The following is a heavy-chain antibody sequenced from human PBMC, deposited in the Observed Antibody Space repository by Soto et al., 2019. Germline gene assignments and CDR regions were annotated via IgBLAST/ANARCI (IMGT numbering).Heavy chain of an antibody. D-gene: IGHD3-10*01. J-gene: IGHJ3*02. CDR2: MNPNSGNT. Sequence: QVQLVQSGAEVKKPGASVKVSCKASEYTFTSYDINWARQATGQGLEWMGWMNPNSGNTGYAQKFQGRVTMTRNTSISTAYMELSSLRSEDTAVYYCARGINYYDSGDDAFDIWGQGTMVTVSS. V-gene: IGHV1-8*01. CDR1: EYTFTSYD. CDR3: ARGINYYDSGDDAFDI.